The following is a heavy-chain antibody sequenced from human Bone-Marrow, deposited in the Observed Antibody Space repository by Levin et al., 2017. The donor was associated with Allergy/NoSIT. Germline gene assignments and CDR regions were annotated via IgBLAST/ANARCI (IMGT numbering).Heavy chain of an antibody. J-gene: IGHJ6*02. CDR1: GIMFSNYW. CDR3: AAALGGLDV. CDR2: INQDGSEK. D-gene: IGHD6-25*01. V-gene: IGHV3-7*01. Sequence: GESLKISCAASGIMFSNYWMSWVRQAPGKGLEWVANINQDGSEKSYVDSVKGRFTISRDNTKKSVYLQMNSLRAEDTALYYCAAALGGLDVWGQGTTVTVSS.